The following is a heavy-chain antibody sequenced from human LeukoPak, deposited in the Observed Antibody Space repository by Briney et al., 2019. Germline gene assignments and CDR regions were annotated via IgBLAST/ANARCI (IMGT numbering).Heavy chain of an antibody. CDR2: ISSHSSTS. J-gene: IGHJ4*02. CDR1: GFTLSSYS. CDR3: ASLSLGHY. D-gene: IGHD6-6*01. V-gene: IGHV3-48*01. Sequence: PGGSLRLSCAASGFTLSSYSMNWVRQAPGKGLEWVSYISSHSSTSYYADSVKGRFTISRDNAKNSLYLQMNSLRAEDTAVYYCASLSLGHYWGQGTLVTVSS.